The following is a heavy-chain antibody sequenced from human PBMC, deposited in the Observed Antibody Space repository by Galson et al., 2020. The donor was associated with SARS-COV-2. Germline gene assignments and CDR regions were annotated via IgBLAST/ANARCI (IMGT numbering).Heavy chain of an antibody. CDR1: GFTFGDFA. V-gene: IGHV3-49*03. CDR2: RRSRTNEGTT. J-gene: IGHJ6*03. CDR3: ARGGFPYYYYMDV. Sequence: GSLRLSCTVAGFTFGDFAMSWFRQAPGKGLEWVGFRRSRTNEGTTEYAASVKDRFTISRDNSKNVAYLQMNSMITEDTAVYYCARGGFPYYYYMDVWGKGTTVTVSS.